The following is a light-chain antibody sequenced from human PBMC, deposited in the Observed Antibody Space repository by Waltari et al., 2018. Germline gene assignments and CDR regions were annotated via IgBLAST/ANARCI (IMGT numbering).Light chain of an antibody. CDR3: QQYNSWWT. CDR2: KAS. Sequence: DIQMTQSPSTLSASVGDRVTITCRASQSVSSWLAWYQQKPGKAPKLLIYKASSLPSGVPLRFRGSGSGTEFTRTISSLQPAGFATYYWQQYNSWWTFGQGPKVEIK. J-gene: IGKJ1*01. CDR1: QSVSSW. V-gene: IGKV1-5*03.